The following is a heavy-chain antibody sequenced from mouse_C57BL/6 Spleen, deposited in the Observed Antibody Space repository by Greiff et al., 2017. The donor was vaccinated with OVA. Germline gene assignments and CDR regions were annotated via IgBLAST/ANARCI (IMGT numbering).Heavy chain of an antibody. CDR3: ARGHYGSSYVRYCDV. Sequence: QVQLQQPGAELVKPGASVKMSCKASGYTFTSYWITWVKQRPGQGLEWIGDIYPGSGSTNYNEKFKSKATLTVDTSSSTAYMQLSSLTSEDSAVYYCARGHYGSSYVRYCDVWGTGTTVTVSS. V-gene: IGHV1-55*01. J-gene: IGHJ1*03. CDR2: IYPGSGST. D-gene: IGHD1-1*01. CDR1: GYTFTSYW.